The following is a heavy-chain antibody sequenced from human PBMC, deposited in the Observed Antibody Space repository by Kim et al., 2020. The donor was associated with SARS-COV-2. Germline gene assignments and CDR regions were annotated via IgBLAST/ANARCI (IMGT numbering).Heavy chain of an antibody. CDR1: GFTFSSYE. CDR3: ARDLELLWFGEPHYYFDY. D-gene: IGHD3-10*01. CDR2: ISSSGSTI. J-gene: IGHJ4*02. V-gene: IGHV3-48*03. Sequence: GGSLRLSCAASGFTFSSYEMNWVRQAPGKGLEWVSYISSSGSTIYYADSVKGRFTISRDNAKNSLYLQMNSLRAEDTAVYYCARDLELLWFGEPHYYFDYWGQGTLVTVSS.